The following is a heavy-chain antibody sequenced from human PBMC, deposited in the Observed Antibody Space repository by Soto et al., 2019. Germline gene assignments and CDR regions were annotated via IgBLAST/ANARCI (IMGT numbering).Heavy chain of an antibody. D-gene: IGHD7-27*01. Sequence: SETLSLTCTGSGGSINNHYWSWIRQPPGKGLEWVGHIYYSGSASYNPSLKSRLTISVDTSKNQFSLNLSFVTAADTAVYYCARVSIKGSWDFDYWGQGTLVTVSS. CDR3: ARVSIKGSWDFDY. J-gene: IGHJ4*02. V-gene: IGHV4-59*11. CDR2: IYYSGSA. CDR1: GGSINNHY.